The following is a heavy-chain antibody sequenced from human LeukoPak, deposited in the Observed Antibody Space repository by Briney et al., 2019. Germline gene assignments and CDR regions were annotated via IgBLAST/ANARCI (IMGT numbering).Heavy chain of an antibody. CDR3: AKDVAPGGNEGVGAFDI. D-gene: IGHD4-23*01. J-gene: IGHJ3*02. CDR2: ISGSGGST. V-gene: IGHV3-23*01. Sequence: WVRQPPGKGLEWVSAISGSGGSTYYADSVKGRFTISRDNSKNTLYLQMNSLRAEDTAVYYCAKDVAPGGNEGVGAFDIWGQGTMVTVSS.